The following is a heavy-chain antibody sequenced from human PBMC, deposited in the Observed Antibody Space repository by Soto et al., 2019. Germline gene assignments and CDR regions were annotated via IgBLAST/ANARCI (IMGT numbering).Heavy chain of an antibody. V-gene: IGHV3-21*01. CDR2: ISSSSSYI. CDR3: ARDTPYSSGWGDYYYYMDV. D-gene: IGHD6-19*01. CDR1: GFTFSSYS. J-gene: IGHJ6*03. Sequence: GGSLRLSCAASGFTFSSYSMNWVRQAPGKGLEWVSSISSSSSYIYYADSVKGRFTISRDNAKNSLYLQMNSLRAEDTAVYYCARDTPYSSGWGDYYYYMDVWGKGTTVTVSS.